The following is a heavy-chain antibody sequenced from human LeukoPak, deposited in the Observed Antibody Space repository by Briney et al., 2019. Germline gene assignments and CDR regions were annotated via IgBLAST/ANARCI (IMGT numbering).Heavy chain of an antibody. D-gene: IGHD3-22*01. CDR1: GFTFSSYA. Sequence: GGSLRLSCAASGFTFSSYAMSWVRQAPGKGLEWVPAISGSGGSTYYADSVKGRFTISRDNSKNTLYLQMNSLRAEDTAVYYCAKSNRVVVITTPDYWGQGTLVTVSS. CDR3: AKSNRVVVITTPDY. J-gene: IGHJ4*02. V-gene: IGHV3-23*01. CDR2: ISGSGGST.